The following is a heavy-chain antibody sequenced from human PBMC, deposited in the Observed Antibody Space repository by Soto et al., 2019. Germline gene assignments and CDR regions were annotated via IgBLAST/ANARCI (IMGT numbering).Heavy chain of an antibody. J-gene: IGHJ6*02. Sequence: GGSLRLSCAASGFTFSSYAMHWVRQAPGKGLEWVAVIWYDGSNKYFADSVKGRFTISRDNSKNTLYLQMHSLRAEDTAVYYCARVRVWGSGRYPTTDYGMDVWGQGTTVTVSS. CDR1: GFTFSSYA. CDR3: ARVRVWGSGRYPTTDYGMDV. V-gene: IGHV3-33*08. CDR2: IWYDGSNK. D-gene: IGHD3-10*01.